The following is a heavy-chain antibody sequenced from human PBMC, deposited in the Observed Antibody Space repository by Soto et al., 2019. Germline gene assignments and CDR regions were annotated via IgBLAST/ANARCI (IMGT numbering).Heavy chain of an antibody. CDR3: ARDDFGDLWRSPDV. J-gene: IGHJ3*01. CDR2: ITDYNGST. CDR1: GYTFINYG. D-gene: IGHD4-17*01. Sequence: QVQLMQSGAEVKKSGASVKVSCKASGYTFINYGLIWVRQAPGQGLEWMGWITDYNGSTKYARKFQDRVTMTTDTSTSTAYMELRSLRSDDTAVYFCARDDFGDLWRSPDVWGQGTMVTVSS. V-gene: IGHV1-18*04.